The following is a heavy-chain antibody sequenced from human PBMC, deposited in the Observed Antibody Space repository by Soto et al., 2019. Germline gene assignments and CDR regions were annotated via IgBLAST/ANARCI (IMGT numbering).Heavy chain of an antibody. J-gene: IGHJ6*02. CDR1: GDSVSSNSAA. Sequence: SQTLSLTCAISGDSVSSNSAAWNWIRQSPSRGLEWLGRTYYRSKWYNDYAVSVKSRITINPDTSKNQFSLQPNSVTPEDTAVYYCARDMVVVVVPAATVYGMDVWGQGTTVTVSS. D-gene: IGHD2-2*01. V-gene: IGHV6-1*01. CDR2: TYYRSKWYN. CDR3: ARDMVVVVVPAATVYGMDV.